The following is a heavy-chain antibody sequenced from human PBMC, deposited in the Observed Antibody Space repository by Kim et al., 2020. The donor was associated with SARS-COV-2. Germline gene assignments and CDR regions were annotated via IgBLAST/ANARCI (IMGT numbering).Heavy chain of an antibody. CDR3: ASRIVGATNSYYYGMDV. Sequence: LKSRVTISVDTSKNQFSLKLSSVTAADTAVYYCASRIVGATNSYYYGMDVWGQGTTVTVSS. J-gene: IGHJ6*02. V-gene: IGHV4-39*01. D-gene: IGHD1-26*01.